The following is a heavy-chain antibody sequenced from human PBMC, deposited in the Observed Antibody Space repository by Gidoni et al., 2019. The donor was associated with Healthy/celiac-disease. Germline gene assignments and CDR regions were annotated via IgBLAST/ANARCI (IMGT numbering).Heavy chain of an antibody. CDR2: ISGSGSNT. V-gene: IGHV3-23*01. D-gene: IGHD3-16*01. J-gene: IGHJ4*02. CDR3: AKSSAESYVLMPFDY. CDR1: GFTFSSYA. Sequence: EVQLLESGGGLVQPGGSLRLSCAASGFTFSSYAMSWVRQAPGKGLEWVSAISGSGSNTYYADSLKGRFTISRDNSKNTLYLQMNSLRAEDTAVYYCAKSSAESYVLMPFDYWGQGTLVTVSS.